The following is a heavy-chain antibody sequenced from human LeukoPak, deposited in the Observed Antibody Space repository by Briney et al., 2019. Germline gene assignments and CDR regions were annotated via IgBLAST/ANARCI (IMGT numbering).Heavy chain of an antibody. Sequence: GGSLRLSCAASGFTFSSYGMHWVRQAPGKGLEWGAVISYDGSNKYYADSVKGRFTISRDNSKNTLYLQMNSLRAEDTAVYYCAKGRYSGSYYGYDAFDIWGQGTMVTVSS. J-gene: IGHJ3*02. CDR1: GFTFSSYG. CDR2: ISYDGSNK. D-gene: IGHD1-26*01. V-gene: IGHV3-30*18. CDR3: AKGRYSGSYYGYDAFDI.